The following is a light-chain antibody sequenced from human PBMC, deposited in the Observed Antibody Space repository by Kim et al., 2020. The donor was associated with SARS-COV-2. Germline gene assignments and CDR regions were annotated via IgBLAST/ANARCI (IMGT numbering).Light chain of an antibody. V-gene: IGLV1-40*01. CDR2: GNS. J-gene: IGLJ1*01. Sequence: QSVLTQPPSVSGAPGQRVTISCTGSSSNIGAGYDVHWYRHLPGTAPKLLIYGNSNRPSGVPDRFSGSKSGTSASLAITGLQAEDEADYYCQSFDSSLSGYLFGTGTKVTVL. CDR1: SSNIGAGYD. CDR3: QSFDSSLSGYL.